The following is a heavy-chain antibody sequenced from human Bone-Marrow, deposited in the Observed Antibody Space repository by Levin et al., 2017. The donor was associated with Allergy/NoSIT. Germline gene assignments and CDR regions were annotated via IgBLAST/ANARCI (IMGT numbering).Heavy chain of an antibody. CDR3: ARQEISGFHFDH. CDR1: GFTFSNHF. J-gene: IGHJ4*02. D-gene: IGHD2/OR15-2a*01. V-gene: IGHV3-30*19. Sequence: GESLKISCEASGFTFSNHFFHWVRRAPGKGLEWVALISADGGDKDYSASVRGRFIISRDDSRNTVYLQMDSLRPDDTAFYYCARQEISGFHFDHWGRGALVAVS. CDR2: ISADGGDK.